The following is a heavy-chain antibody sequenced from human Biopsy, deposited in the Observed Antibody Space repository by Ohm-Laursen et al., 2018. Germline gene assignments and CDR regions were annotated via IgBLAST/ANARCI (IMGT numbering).Heavy chain of an antibody. CDR1: GGSIISYY. J-gene: IGHJ5*02. CDR3: ARTPRDSFWSGSYKRGLWFDP. Sequence: PPVTLSLTCTVSGGSIISYYWTWLRPPPGKGLEWIGHVYNGGITTYNPSLKSRVTISKDTSKNQFSLQVNSVTAADTAVYYCARTPRDSFWSGSYKRGLWFDPWGQGTLVIVSS. V-gene: IGHV4-59*01. CDR2: VYNGGIT. D-gene: IGHD3-3*01.